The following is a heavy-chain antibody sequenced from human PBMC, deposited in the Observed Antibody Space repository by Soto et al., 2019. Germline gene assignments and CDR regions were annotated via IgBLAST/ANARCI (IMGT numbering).Heavy chain of an antibody. V-gene: IGHV1-18*01. CDR2: ISAYNGNT. CDR3: ARDSGHLYDISGHYYALSDY. J-gene: IGHJ4*02. CDR1: GYTFTSYG. Sequence: ASVKVSCKASGYTFTSYGINWVRQAPGQGLEWMGWISAYNGNTNYAQKLQGRVTMTTDTSTSTAYMELRSLRSDDTAVYYCARDSGHLYDISGHYYALSDYWGQGTLVTVSS. D-gene: IGHD3-22*01.